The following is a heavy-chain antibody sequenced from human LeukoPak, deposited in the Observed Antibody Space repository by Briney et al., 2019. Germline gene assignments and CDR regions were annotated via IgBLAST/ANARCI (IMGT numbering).Heavy chain of an antibody. D-gene: IGHD2-2*01. CDR3: ARVNLPAIRGAFDI. CDR1: GGSISSYY. J-gene: IGHJ3*02. V-gene: IGHV4-4*07. Sequence: SETLSLTCTDSGGSISSYYWSWIRQPAGKGLEWIGRLYTSGSTTYNPSLKSRVTMSVDTSENKFSLKLSSVTAADTAMYYCARVNLPAIRGAFDIWGQGTMVTVSS. CDR2: LYTSGST.